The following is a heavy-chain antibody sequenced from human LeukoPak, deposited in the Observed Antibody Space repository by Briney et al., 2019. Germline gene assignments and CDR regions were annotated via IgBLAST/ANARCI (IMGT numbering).Heavy chain of an antibody. D-gene: IGHD5-12*01. J-gene: IGHJ4*02. CDR1: RGSISSSSYY. CDR2: IYYSGST. CDR3: ARALGYSGY. Sequence: SETLSLTCTVSRGSISSSSYYWGWIRQPPGKGLQWIGSIYYSGSTYYNPSLKSRVTISVDTSKNQFSLKLSSVTAADTAVYYCARALGYSGYWGQGTLVTVSS. V-gene: IGHV4-39*07.